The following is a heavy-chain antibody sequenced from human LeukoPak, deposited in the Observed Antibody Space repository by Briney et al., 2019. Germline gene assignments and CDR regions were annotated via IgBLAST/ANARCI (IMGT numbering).Heavy chain of an antibody. CDR3: ARTGYSSGQVDAFDI. CDR2: INPSGGST. CDR1: GYTFTSYY. J-gene: IGHJ3*02. Sequence: AASVKVSCKASGYTFTSYYMHWVRQAPGQGLEWMGIINPSGGSTSYTQKFQGRVTITRDTSTSTVYMELSSLRSEDTAVYYCARTGYSSGQVDAFDIWGQGTMVTVSS. D-gene: IGHD6-19*01. V-gene: IGHV1-46*01.